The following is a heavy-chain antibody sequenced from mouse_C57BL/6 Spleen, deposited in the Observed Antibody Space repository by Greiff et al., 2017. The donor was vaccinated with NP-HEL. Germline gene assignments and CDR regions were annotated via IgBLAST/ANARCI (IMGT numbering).Heavy chain of an antibody. J-gene: IGHJ4*01. CDR2: IYPGDGDT. D-gene: IGHD1-1*01. V-gene: IGHV1-80*01. CDR1: GYAFSSYW. CDR3: ASYGSSWRAMDY. Sequence: QVQLQQSGAELVKPGASVKISCKASGYAFSSYWMNWVKQRPGKGLEWIGQIYPGDGDTNYNGKFKGKATLTADKSSSTAYMQLSSLTSEDSAVYFCASYGSSWRAMDYWGQGTSVTVSS.